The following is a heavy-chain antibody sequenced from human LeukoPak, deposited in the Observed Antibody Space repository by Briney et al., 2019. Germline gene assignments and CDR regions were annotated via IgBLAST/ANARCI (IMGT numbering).Heavy chain of an antibody. J-gene: IGHJ3*02. D-gene: IGHD4-17*01. Sequence: GGSLRLSCAASGFTFSSYAMHWVRQAPGKGLEWVAVITYDGSNKYYADSVKGRFTISRDNSKNTLYLQMNSLRAEDTAVYYCARANGDYGEVAFDIWGQGTMVTVSS. V-gene: IGHV3-30*04. CDR2: ITYDGSNK. CDR3: ARANGDYGEVAFDI. CDR1: GFTFSSYA.